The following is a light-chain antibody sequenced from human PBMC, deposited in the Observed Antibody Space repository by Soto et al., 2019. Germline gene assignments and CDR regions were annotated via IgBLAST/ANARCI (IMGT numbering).Light chain of an antibody. J-gene: IGLJ1*01. CDR3: SSYTSSSTLLYV. Sequence: QSVLTQPASVSGSPGQSITISCTGTSGDVGGYNYVSWYQQHPGKAPKLMIYDVSNRPSGVSNRFSGSKSGNTASLTISGLQAEGEADYYCSSYTSSSTLLYVFGTGTKVTVL. V-gene: IGLV2-14*01. CDR2: DVS. CDR1: SGDVGGYNY.